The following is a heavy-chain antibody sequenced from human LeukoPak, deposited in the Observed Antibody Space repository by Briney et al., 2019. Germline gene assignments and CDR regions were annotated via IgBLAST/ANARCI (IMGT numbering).Heavy chain of an antibody. Sequence: PGGSLRLPCAASGFSFSNYAMHWVRQAPGKGLEWVAFISYDGGNKYYADSVKGRFTTSRDNPKNTLYLQMNSLRAEDTAVYYCATRGSTWYVLGDYWGQGTLVTVSS. D-gene: IGHD1-26*01. CDR3: ATRGSTWYVLGDY. CDR2: ISYDGGNK. V-gene: IGHV3-30-3*01. CDR1: GFSFSNYA. J-gene: IGHJ4*02.